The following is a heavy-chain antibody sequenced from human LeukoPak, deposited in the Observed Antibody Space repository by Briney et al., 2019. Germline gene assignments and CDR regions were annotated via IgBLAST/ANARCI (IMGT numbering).Heavy chain of an antibody. V-gene: IGHV3-7*04. Sequence: GGSLRLSCVASGFTFTDYFMSWVRQAPGKGLEWVASIKHNGGEKYYVDSVKGRFTISRDTSANTLFLQMNSLAAEDTAVYYCARATPYDWHFGLWGRGTLVIVSS. CDR1: GFTFTDYF. J-gene: IGHJ2*01. D-gene: IGHD4-17*01. CDR3: ARATPYDWHFGL. CDR2: IKHNGGEK.